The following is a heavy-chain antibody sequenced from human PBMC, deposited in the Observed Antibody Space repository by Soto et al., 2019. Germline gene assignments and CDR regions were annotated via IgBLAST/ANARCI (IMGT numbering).Heavy chain of an antibody. CDR2: IIPIFGTA. CDR1: GGTFSSYA. Sequence: SVKVSCKASGGTFSSYAISWVRQAPGQGLEWMGGIIPIFGTANYAQKFQGRVTITADESTSTAYMELSSLRSADTAVYYCARDTIWFGLEGNYYYYYGMDVWGQGTTVTVSS. D-gene: IGHD3-10*01. J-gene: IGHJ6*02. CDR3: ARDTIWFGLEGNYYYYYGMDV. V-gene: IGHV1-69*13.